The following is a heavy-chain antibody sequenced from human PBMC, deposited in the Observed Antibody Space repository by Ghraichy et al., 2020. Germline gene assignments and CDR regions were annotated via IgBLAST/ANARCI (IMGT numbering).Heavy chain of an antibody. Sequence: SQTLSLTCAVYGGSFSGYYWSWIRHPPGKGLEWIGEINHSGSTNYNPSLKSRVTISVDTSKNQFSLKLSSVTAADTAVYYCARHGSSSFFYFDYWGQGTLVTVSS. D-gene: IGHD6-6*01. CDR1: GGSFSGYY. V-gene: IGHV4-34*01. CDR2: INHSGST. CDR3: ARHGSSSFFYFDY. J-gene: IGHJ4*02.